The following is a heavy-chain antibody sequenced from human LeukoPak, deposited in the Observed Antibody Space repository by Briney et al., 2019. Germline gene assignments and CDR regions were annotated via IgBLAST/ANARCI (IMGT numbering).Heavy chain of an antibody. CDR2: FSCSGGST. Sequence: GGSLRLSCAAYGFTFSSYAMRWVRQAPGKGLEWVSSFSCSGGSTYYADSVNGRFTISRDNSKNMLCLQMNSLRAEDTAVYYCAGGRRHLVHGPLDDWGQGTLVTVSS. CDR3: AGGRRHLVHGPLDD. V-gene: IGHV3-23*01. CDR1: GFTFSSYA. D-gene: IGHD6-13*01. J-gene: IGHJ4*02.